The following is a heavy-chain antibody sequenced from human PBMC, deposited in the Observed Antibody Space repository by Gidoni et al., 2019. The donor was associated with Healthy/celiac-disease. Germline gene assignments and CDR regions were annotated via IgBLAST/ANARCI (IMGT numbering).Heavy chain of an antibody. J-gene: IGHJ6*02. CDR2: ISGSGGST. Sequence: EVQLLESGGGLVQPGGSLILSCAASGFTFSSYAMSWVRQAPGKGLEWVSAISGSGGSTYYADSVKGRFTISRDNSKNTLYLQMNSLRAEDTAVYYCAKSLAVAGQYYYYYGMDVWGQGTTVTVSS. CDR3: AKSLAVAGQYYYYYGMDV. CDR1: GFTFSSYA. V-gene: IGHV3-23*01. D-gene: IGHD6-19*01.